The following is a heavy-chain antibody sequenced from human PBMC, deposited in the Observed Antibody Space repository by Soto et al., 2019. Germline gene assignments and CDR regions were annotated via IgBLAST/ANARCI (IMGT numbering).Heavy chain of an antibody. V-gene: IGHV3-66*01. CDR2: IYSGGST. J-gene: IGHJ1*01. CDR3: ARDFVHGDHPEYFQH. CDR1: GFTVSSNY. D-gene: IGHD4-17*01. Sequence: EVQLVESGGGLVQPGGSLRLSCAASGFTVSSNYMSWVRQAPGKGLEWVSVIYSGGSTYYADSVKGRFTISRDNPKNTPYLQMNSLRAEDTAVYYCARDFVHGDHPEYFQHWGQGTLVTVSS.